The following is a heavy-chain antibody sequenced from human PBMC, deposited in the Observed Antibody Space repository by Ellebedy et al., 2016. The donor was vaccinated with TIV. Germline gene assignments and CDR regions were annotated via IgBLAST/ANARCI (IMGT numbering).Heavy chain of an antibody. Sequence: MPSETLSLTCTVSGGSFSGYYWSWIRQPPGKGLEWIGYIYYSGSTNYNPSLKSRVTISLDTSKNQFSLKLSSVTAADTAVYYCASHMVRESTWFDPWGQGTLVTVSS. CDR3: ASHMVRESTWFDP. V-gene: IGHV4-59*08. D-gene: IGHD3-10*01. J-gene: IGHJ5*02. CDR2: IYYSGST. CDR1: GGSFSGYY.